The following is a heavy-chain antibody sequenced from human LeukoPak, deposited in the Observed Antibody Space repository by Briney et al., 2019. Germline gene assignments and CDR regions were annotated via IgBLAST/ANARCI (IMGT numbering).Heavy chain of an antibody. D-gene: IGHD6-6*01. CDR1: GGTFSSYA. Sequence: ASVKVSCKASGGTFSSYAISWVRQAPGQGLEWMGGIIPIFGTANYAQKFRGRVTITADESTSTAYMELSSLRSEDTAVYYCAKNRYSSSGDAFDIWGQGTMVTVSS. CDR3: AKNRYSSSGDAFDI. CDR2: IIPIFGTA. J-gene: IGHJ3*02. V-gene: IGHV1-69*13.